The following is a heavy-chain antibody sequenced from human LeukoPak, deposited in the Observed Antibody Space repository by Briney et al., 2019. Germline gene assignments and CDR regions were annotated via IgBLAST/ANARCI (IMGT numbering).Heavy chain of an antibody. J-gene: IGHJ4*02. CDR3: ARSDYRGSGRYNPLDY. CDR1: GGSISSYY. V-gene: IGHV4-59*01. Sequence: SETLSLTCTVPGGSISSYYWSWIRQPPGKGLEWIGYIYYSGSTNYNPSLKSRVTISVDTSKNQFSLKLSSVTAADTAVYYCARSDYRGSGRYNPLDYWGQGTLVTVSS. CDR2: IYYSGST. D-gene: IGHD3-10*01.